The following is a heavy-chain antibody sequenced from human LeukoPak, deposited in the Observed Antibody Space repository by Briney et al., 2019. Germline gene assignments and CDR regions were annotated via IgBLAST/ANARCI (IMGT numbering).Heavy chain of an antibody. J-gene: IGHJ6*03. Sequence: SETLSLTCTVSGGSISSRLYYWGWIRQPPEKGLEWIGSINYSGTTYYKPSLKILLTISFDTSKKQFSLRLNSVTAADTAVYYCASIVGYSSSRYYYYYMDVWGKGTTVPVSS. V-gene: IGHV4-39*01. CDR3: ASIVGYSSSRYYYYYMDV. D-gene: IGHD6-13*01. CDR1: GGSISSRLYY. CDR2: INYSGTT.